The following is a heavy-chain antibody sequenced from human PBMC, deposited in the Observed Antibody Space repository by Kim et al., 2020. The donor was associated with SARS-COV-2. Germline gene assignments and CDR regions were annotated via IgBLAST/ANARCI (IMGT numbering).Heavy chain of an antibody. CDR3: ARVPLPYYYGSSPPFDY. D-gene: IGHD3-22*01. Sequence: LKRRVTISVDTSKNQISLKLGSVTAADTAVYYCARVPLPYYYGSSPPFDYWGQGTLVTVSS. J-gene: IGHJ4*02. V-gene: IGHV4-30-2*05.